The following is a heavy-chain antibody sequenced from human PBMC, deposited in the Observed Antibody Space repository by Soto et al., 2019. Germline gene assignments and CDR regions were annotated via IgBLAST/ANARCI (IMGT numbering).Heavy chain of an antibody. CDR2: INHSGNT. D-gene: IGHD3-9*01. CDR3: ASQGLPYFDWSPTPLYYMDV. Sequence: SETLSLTYAVYGGSFSGYYWRWIRQPPGKGLEWIGEINHSGNTNYNPSLKSRVTISIDKSKNQFSLKLSSVTAADTAVYYCASQGLPYFDWSPTPLYYMDVWGKGTTVTVSS. J-gene: IGHJ6*03. V-gene: IGHV4-34*01. CDR1: GGSFSGYY.